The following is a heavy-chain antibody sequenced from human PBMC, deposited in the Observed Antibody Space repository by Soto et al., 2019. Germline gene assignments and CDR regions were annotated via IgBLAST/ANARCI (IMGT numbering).Heavy chain of an antibody. V-gene: IGHV3-48*01. D-gene: IGHD3-22*01. CDR1: GFTFRTYS. Sequence: GGSLRLSCEASGFTFRTYSMNWVRQAPGKGLEWISYISTSSSAVYYADSVKGRFSISRDNARNTLYLQMNSLRAEDTAVYYCAKNPGYYYDSTGYHFDYWGQGTLVTVSS. J-gene: IGHJ4*02. CDR2: ISTSSSAV. CDR3: AKNPGYYYDSTGYHFDY.